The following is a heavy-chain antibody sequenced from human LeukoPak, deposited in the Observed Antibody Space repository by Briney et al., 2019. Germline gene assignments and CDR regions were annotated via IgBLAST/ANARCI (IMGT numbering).Heavy chain of an antibody. J-gene: IGHJ4*02. V-gene: IGHV3-48*04. D-gene: IGHD5-24*01. CDR2: HSSSSSTI. CDR1: IHLRRLR. CDR3: ARDQYVYGDGYNLADY. Sequence: GSLKPPLSTPGIHLRRLRMKLGRPASGEGLELGSYHSSSSSTIYYADSVKGRFTISRDNAKNSLYLQMNSLRAEDTAVYYCARDQYVYGDGYNLADYWGQGTLVTVSS.